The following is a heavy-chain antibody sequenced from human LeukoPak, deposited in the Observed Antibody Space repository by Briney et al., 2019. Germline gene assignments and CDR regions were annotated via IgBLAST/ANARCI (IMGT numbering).Heavy chain of an antibody. CDR1: GGSVSSGSYY. CDR3: ARDMGAPDYGSYSVDY. Sequence: PSETLSLTCTVSGGSVSSGSYYWSWIRQPPGRGLEWTAYIHYSGSAAYNPSLKSRVTISRDKSTNQFSLKMTSVTAADTAVYFCARDMGAPDYGSYSVDYWGQGTLVTVSS. D-gene: IGHD4-23*01. V-gene: IGHV4-61*01. CDR2: IHYSGSA. J-gene: IGHJ4*02.